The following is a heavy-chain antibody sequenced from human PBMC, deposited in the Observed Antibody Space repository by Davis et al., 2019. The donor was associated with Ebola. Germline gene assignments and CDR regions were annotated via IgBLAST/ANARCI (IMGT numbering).Heavy chain of an antibody. J-gene: IGHJ6*02. CDR1: GYTFTSYY. V-gene: IGHV1-18*04. CDR2: ISAYNGNT. D-gene: IGHD6-6*01. CDR3: ARGLRGAARNYGMDV. Sequence: ASVKVSCKASGYTFTSYYMHWVRQAPGQGLEWMGWISAYNGNTNYAQKLQGRVTMTTDTSTSTAYMELRSLRSDDTAVYYCARGLRGAARNYGMDVWGQGTTVTVSS.